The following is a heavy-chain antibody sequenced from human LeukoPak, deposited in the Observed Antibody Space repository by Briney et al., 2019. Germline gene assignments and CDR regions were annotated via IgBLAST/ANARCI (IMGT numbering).Heavy chain of an antibody. V-gene: IGHV3-23*01. Sequence: PGGSLRLSCAASGFSFSSYAMSWVRQAPGKGLKWVSAISGSGGSTYYADSVKGRFTISRDNSKNTLYLQMNSLRAEDTAVYYCAKNGGQQWLVAEEGYWGQGTLVTVSS. D-gene: IGHD6-19*01. J-gene: IGHJ4*02. CDR3: AKNGGQQWLVAEEGY. CDR2: ISGSGGST. CDR1: GFSFSSYA.